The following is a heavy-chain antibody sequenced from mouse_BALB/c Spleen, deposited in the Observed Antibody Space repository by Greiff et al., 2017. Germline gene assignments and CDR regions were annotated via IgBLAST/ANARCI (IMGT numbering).Heavy chain of an antibody. J-gene: IGHJ2*01. CDR2: IDPENGNT. CDR1: GFNIKDYY. V-gene: IGHV14-1*02. Sequence: QLQQSGAELVRPGALVKLSCKASGFNIKDYYMHWVKQRPEQGLEWIGWIDPENGNTIYDPKFQGKASITADTSSNTAYLQLSSLTSEDTAVYYCAPYGNHYFDYWGQGTTLTVSS. D-gene: IGHD2-10*02. CDR3: APYGNHYFDY.